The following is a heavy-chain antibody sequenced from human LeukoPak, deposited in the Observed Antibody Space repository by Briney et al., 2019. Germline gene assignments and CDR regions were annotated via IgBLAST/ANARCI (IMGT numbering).Heavy chain of an antibody. CDR1: GYTFTSYG. D-gene: IGHD2-2*01. CDR3: ARDEIVVVPAAIGDAFDI. V-gene: IGHV1-18*01. CDR2: ISAYNGNT. J-gene: IGHJ3*02. Sequence: ASVKVSCKASGYTFTSYGISWVRQAPGQGLEWMGWISAYNGNTNYAQKLQGRVTMTTDTSTSTAYMELRSLRSDDTAVYYCARDEIVVVPAAIGDAFDIWGQGTMVTVSS.